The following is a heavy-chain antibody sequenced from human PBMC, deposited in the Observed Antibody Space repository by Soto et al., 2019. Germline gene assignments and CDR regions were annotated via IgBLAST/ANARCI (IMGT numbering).Heavy chain of an antibody. CDR2: INHSGST. CDR1: GGSLSGYY. CDR3: ARAGAASGFHGRRAFDI. D-gene: IGHD3-22*01. J-gene: IGHJ3*02. V-gene: IGHV4-34*01. Sequence: SETLSLTCAVYGGSLSGYYWSWIRQPPGKGLEWIGEINHSGSTNYNPSLKSRVTISVDTSKNQFSLKLSSVTAADTAVYYCARAGAASGFHGRRAFDIWGQGTMVTVSS.